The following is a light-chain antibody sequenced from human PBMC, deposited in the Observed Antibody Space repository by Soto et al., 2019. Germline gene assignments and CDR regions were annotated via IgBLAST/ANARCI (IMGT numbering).Light chain of an antibody. J-gene: IGKJ2*01. V-gene: IGKV1-5*03. CDR1: QSISSW. CDR2: KSS. Sequence: DIQMTQSPSTLSASVGDRVTITCRASQSISSWLAWYQVKPGKSPKLLIHKSSDLESEVPSRFSGSGSGTEFTLTISSLQPDDCATYDCQQYKSYSYTFGHLTKLEIK. CDR3: QQYKSYSYT.